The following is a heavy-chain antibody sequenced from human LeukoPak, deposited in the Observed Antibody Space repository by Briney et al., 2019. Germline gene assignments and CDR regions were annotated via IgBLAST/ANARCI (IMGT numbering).Heavy chain of an antibody. CDR1: GGSISSGGYY. D-gene: IGHD3-22*01. Sequence: SQTLSLTCTVSGGSISSGGYYWSWIRQHPGKGLEWIGYIYYSESTYYNPSLKSRVTISVDTSKNQFSLKLSSGTAADTAVYYCARCDSSGYYYFDYWGQGTLVTVSS. V-gene: IGHV4-31*03. CDR3: ARCDSSGYYYFDY. J-gene: IGHJ4*02. CDR2: IYYSEST.